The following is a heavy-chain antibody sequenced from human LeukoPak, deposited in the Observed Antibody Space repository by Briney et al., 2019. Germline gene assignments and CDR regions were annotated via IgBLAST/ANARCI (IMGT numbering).Heavy chain of an antibody. D-gene: IGHD5-18*01. Sequence: GGSLRLSCAASGFTFSSYSMNWVRQAPGKGLEWVSSISSSSSYIYYADSVKGRFTTSRDNAKNSLYLQMNSLRAEDTAVYYCAREGTAMVDFDYWGQGTLVTVSS. CDR3: AREGTAMVDFDY. J-gene: IGHJ4*02. V-gene: IGHV3-21*04. CDR2: ISSSSSYI. CDR1: GFTFSSYS.